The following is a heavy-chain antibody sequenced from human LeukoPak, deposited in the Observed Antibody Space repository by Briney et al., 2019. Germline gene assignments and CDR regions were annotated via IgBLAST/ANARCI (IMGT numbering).Heavy chain of an antibody. Sequence: GGSLRLSCAASGFSFNTYSMNWVRQAPGKGLEWVAVISYDGSNEYYADSVKGRFTISRDNPKNTLYLQMNSLRTEDTAVYYCAKGGQQVVRWWFDPWGQGTLVTVSS. V-gene: IGHV3-30*18. CDR2: ISYDGSNE. D-gene: IGHD6-13*01. CDR1: GFSFNTYS. J-gene: IGHJ5*02. CDR3: AKGGQQVVRWWFDP.